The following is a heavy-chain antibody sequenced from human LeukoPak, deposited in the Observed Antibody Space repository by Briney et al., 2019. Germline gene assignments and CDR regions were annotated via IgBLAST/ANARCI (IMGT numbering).Heavy chain of an antibody. J-gene: IGHJ5*02. CDR1: GFTFKFYS. CDR3: ARGVGLGGWFDP. D-gene: IGHD3-16*01. CDR2: ISTNTTTI. V-gene: IGHV3-48*01. Sequence: GVSLRLYCAASGFTFKFYSMNWVRPAPGKLLERVSYISTNTTTIYYADSVKGRFTISRDNAKNSLYLQMNSLRVEDTAVYYCARGVGLGGWFDPWGQGTLVTVSS.